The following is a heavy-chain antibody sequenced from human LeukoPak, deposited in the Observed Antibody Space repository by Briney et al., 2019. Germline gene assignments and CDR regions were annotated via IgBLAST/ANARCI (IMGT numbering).Heavy chain of an antibody. V-gene: IGHV3-11*04. Sequence: GGSLRLSCAASGFTFSDYYMSWIRQAPGKGLEWVSYISTSGTTIYYADSAKGRFTISRDNAKNSLYLQMNSLRAEDTAVYYCARVRYSGYDYIWFDPWGQGTLVTVSS. CDR1: GFTFSDYY. J-gene: IGHJ5*02. CDR2: ISTSGTTI. CDR3: ARVRYSGYDYIWFDP. D-gene: IGHD5-12*01.